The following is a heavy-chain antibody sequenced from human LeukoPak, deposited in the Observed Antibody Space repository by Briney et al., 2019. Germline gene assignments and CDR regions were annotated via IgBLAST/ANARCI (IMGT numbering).Heavy chain of an antibody. CDR3: ARDRLELPDY. Sequence: GGSLRLSCAASGFTFSSYEMNWVRQAPGKGLEWVSYISSSGSTIYYADSVKGRFTISRDNAKNSLYLQMSSLRAEDTAVYYCARDRLELPDYWGQGTLVTVSS. CDR1: GFTFSSYE. CDR2: ISSSGSTI. D-gene: IGHD1-26*01. J-gene: IGHJ4*02. V-gene: IGHV3-48*03.